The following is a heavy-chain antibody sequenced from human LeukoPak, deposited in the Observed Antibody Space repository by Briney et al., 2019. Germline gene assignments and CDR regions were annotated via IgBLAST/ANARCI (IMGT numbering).Heavy chain of an antibody. V-gene: IGHV4-34*01. CDR3: ARPLHCSGGSCHDY. CDR2: INHSGST. CDR1: GGSFSGYY. J-gene: IGHJ4*02. Sequence: NPSETLSLTCAVYGGSFSGYYWSWIRQPPGKGLGWIGEINHSGSTNYNPSLKSRLTISVDTSKNQFSLKLTSVTAADTAVYYCARPLHCSGGSCHDYWGQGTLVTVSS. D-gene: IGHD2-15*01.